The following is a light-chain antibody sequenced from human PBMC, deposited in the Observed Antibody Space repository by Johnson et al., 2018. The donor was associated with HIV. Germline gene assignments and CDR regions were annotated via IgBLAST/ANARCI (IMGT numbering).Light chain of an antibody. V-gene: IGLV1-51*01. CDR2: DNN. CDR3: GTWDNSLNVYV. Sequence: QSVLSQPPSVSAAPGQKVTISCSGSSSNIGNNYVSWYQQLPGTAPKLLIYDNNKRPSGIPDRFSCSKSGTSATLGITGLQTGDEADYYCGTWDNSLNVYVFGTGTKVTVL. CDR1: SSNIGNNY. J-gene: IGLJ1*01.